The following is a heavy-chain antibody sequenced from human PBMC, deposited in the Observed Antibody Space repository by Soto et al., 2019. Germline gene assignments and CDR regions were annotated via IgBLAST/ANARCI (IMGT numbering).Heavy chain of an antibody. V-gene: IGHV4-30-4*01. D-gene: IGHD2-2*01. CDR3: ARVVRFCSSPSCPGRNSFDP. J-gene: IGHJ5*02. Sequence: QVQLQESGPGLVEPSQTLSLTCSVSGGSISSGDYYWGWIRQPPGKGLEWIGCVFFGGATYYNPSLKSPVTLPVDTSQNPFSLNLTSVTPAAPAVYHCARVVRFCSSPSCPGRNSFDPWGQGTLVTVTS. CDR2: VFFGGAT. CDR1: GGSISSGDYY.